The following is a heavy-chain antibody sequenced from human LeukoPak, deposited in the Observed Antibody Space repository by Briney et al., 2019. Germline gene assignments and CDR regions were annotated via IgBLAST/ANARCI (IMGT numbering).Heavy chain of an antibody. Sequence: GRSLRLSCAASGFTFSSYSMNWVRQAPGNGLEWVSYISSSSSTIYYADSVKGRFTISRDNAKNSLYLQMNSLRDEDTAVYYCARDRRDYGDYAFDIWGQGTMVTVSS. V-gene: IGHV3-48*02. D-gene: IGHD4-17*01. J-gene: IGHJ3*02. CDR2: ISSSSSTI. CDR3: ARDRRDYGDYAFDI. CDR1: GFTFSSYS.